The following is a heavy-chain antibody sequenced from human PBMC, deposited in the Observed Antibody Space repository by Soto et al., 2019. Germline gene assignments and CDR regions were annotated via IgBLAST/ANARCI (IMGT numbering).Heavy chain of an antibody. Sequence: SETLSLTCTVSGGSISSYYWSWIRQPPGKGLELIGYIYYSGGAKYSPSLESRVTISVDASKNQFSLKLTSVTAADTAVYYCARHVKGYCSGGSCPYYFDFWGQGTLVTVSS. CDR1: GGSISSYY. CDR2: IYYSGGA. CDR3: ARHVKGYCSGGSCPYYFDF. V-gene: IGHV4-59*08. D-gene: IGHD2-15*01. J-gene: IGHJ4*02.